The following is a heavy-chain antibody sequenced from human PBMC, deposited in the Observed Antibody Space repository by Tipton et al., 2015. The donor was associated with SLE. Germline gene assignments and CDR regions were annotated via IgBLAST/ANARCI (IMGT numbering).Heavy chain of an antibody. Sequence: SLRLSCAASGFTFSSYSMNWVRQAPGKGLEWVSSISGSGSYIYYADSVKGRFTISRDSAKNSLYLQMNSLRAEDTAVYYCARDAYDSSSGYFDYWGQGTLVTVSS. CDR1: GFTFSSYS. J-gene: IGHJ4*02. CDR2: ISGSGSYI. D-gene: IGHD3-22*01. CDR3: ARDAYDSSSGYFDY. V-gene: IGHV3-21*01.